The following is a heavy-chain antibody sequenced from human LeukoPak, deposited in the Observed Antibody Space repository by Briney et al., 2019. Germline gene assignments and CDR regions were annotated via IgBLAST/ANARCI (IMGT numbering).Heavy chain of an antibody. Sequence: GGSLRLSCAASGFTFSSYWMSWVRQAPGKGLEWVANIKQDGSEKYYVDSVKGRFTISRGNAKNSLYLQMNSLRAEDTAVYYCARDLSSSSWYLPPNWFDPWGQGTLVTVSS. CDR3: ARDLSSSSWYLPPNWFDP. J-gene: IGHJ5*02. CDR2: IKQDGSEK. D-gene: IGHD6-13*01. CDR1: GFTFSSYW. V-gene: IGHV3-7*01.